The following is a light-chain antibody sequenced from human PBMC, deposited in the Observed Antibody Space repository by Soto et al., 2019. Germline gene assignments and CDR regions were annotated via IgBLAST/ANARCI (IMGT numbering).Light chain of an antibody. CDR1: LDVNSY. CDR3: QQRQYWPPIT. CDR2: DAS. V-gene: IGKV3-11*01. J-gene: IGKJ5*01. Sequence: VLTQSPATLSLSPGERATLSCRASLDVNSYLAWYQQKPGQAPRLLIYDASNRAAGIPARFSGSGSGTDFTLTISSLEPEDFAIYYCQQRQYWPPITFGQGTRLEIK.